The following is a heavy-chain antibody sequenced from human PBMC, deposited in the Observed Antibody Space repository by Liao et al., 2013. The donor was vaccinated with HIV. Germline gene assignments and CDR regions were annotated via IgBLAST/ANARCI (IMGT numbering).Heavy chain of an antibody. CDR1: GGSISSYY. J-gene: IGHJ5*02. CDR3: ARVTYYYDSSGYPLTCWFDP. Sequence: QVQLQESGPGLVKPSETLSLTCTVSGGSISSYYWSWIRQPAGKGLEWIGRIYTSGSTNYNPSLKSRVTMSVDTSKNQFSLKLSSVTAADTAVYYCARVTYYYDSSGYPLTCWFDPWGQGTLVTVSS. CDR2: IYTSGST. V-gene: IGHV4-4*07. D-gene: IGHD3-22*01.